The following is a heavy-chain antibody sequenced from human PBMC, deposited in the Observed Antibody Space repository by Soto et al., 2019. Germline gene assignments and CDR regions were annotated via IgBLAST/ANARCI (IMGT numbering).Heavy chain of an antibody. D-gene: IGHD6-6*01. J-gene: IGHJ6*02. CDR3: ARVKAARRGGYYYYYGMDV. CDR2: IKQDGSEK. CDR1: GFTFSSYW. Sequence: GGSLRLSCAASGFTFSSYWMSWVRQAPGKGLEWVANIKQDGSEKYYVDSVKGRFTISRDNAKNSLYLQMNSLRAEDTAVYYCARVKAARRGGYYYYYGMDVWGQGTTVTVSS. V-gene: IGHV3-7*03.